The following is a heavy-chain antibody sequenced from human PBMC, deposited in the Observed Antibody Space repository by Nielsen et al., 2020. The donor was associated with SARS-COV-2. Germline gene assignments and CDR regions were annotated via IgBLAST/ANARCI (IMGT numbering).Heavy chain of an antibody. V-gene: IGHV5-10-1*01. Sequence: GGSLRLSCKGSGYSFTSYWISWVRQMPGKGLEWMGRIDPSDSYTNYSPSFQGHVTISADKSISTAYLQWSSLKASDTAMYYCARLGGSGYYYNYYYMDVWGKGTTVTVSS. CDR3: ARLGGSGYYYNYYYMDV. CDR2: IDPSDSYT. CDR1: GYSFTSYW. J-gene: IGHJ6*03. D-gene: IGHD3-22*01.